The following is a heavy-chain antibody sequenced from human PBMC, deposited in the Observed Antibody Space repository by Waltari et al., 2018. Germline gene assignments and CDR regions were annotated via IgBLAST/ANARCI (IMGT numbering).Heavy chain of an antibody. CDR1: GYSISSGYH. CDR3: ARVDWTPDY. D-gene: IGHD1-1*01. CDR2: VYRAGNT. V-gene: IGHV4-38-2*01. Sequence: QVQLQETGPGLVKPSETLSLTCAVSGYSISSGYHWDWIRQPPGKGLEWIGSVYRAGNTYYNPSLKSRVTISVDTSKNQFSLKVNSVTAADTAVYYCARVDWTPDYWGQGTLVTV. J-gene: IGHJ4*02.